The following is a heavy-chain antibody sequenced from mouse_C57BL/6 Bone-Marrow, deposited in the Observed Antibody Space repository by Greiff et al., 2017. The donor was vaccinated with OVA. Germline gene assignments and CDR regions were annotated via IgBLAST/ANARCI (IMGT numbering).Heavy chain of an antibody. Sequence: EVQLQESGPVLVKPGASVKMSCKASGYTFTDYYMNWVKQSHGKSLEWIGVINPYNGGTSYNQKFKGKATLTVDKSSSTAYMELNSLTSEDSAVYYCARGGIYYDYDDAYWGQGTLVTVSA. CDR1: GYTFTDYY. V-gene: IGHV1-19*01. CDR2: INPYNGGT. D-gene: IGHD2-4*01. J-gene: IGHJ3*01. CDR3: ARGGIYYDYDDAY.